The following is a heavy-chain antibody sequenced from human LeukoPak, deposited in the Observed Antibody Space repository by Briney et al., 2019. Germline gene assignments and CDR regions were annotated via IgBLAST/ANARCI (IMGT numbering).Heavy chain of an antibody. CDR1: GFTFSSYG. CDR2: ISYDGSNK. D-gene: IGHD4-17*01. V-gene: IGHV3-30*18. CDR3: AKSTTVTQRGYFDY. Sequence: GGSLRLSCAASGFTFSSYGMHWVRQAPAKGLEWVTIISYDGSNKYYADSVKGRFTISRDNSKNTLYLQMNSLRAEDTAVCYCAKSTTVTQRGYFDYWGQGTLVTVSS. J-gene: IGHJ4*02.